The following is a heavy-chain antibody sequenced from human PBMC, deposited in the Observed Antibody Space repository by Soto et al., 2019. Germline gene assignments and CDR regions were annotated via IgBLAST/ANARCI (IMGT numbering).Heavy chain of an antibody. V-gene: IGHV1-18*01. D-gene: IGHD6-19*01. CDR1: GHTFTGYG. CDR2: TSGYNDNI. Sequence: GASVKVSCKASGHTFTGYGISWVRQAPGQGLEWMGWTSGYNDNIKYAQKLQGRVTMTTDTTTSTTYMELRSLRSDDTAVYYCARDRDSSGWPIDYWGQGTLVTVSS. CDR3: ARDRDSSGWPIDY. J-gene: IGHJ4*02.